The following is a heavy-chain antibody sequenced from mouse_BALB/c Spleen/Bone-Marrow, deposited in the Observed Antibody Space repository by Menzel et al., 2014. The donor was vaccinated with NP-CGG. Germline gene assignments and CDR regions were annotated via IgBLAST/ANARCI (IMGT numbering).Heavy chain of an antibody. J-gene: IGHJ2*01. CDR1: GYSFTSYW. CDR3: TKEWYYGSDY. D-gene: IGHD1-2*01. CDR2: IYPGNSDT. Sequence: VQLQQSGTVLARPGASVKMSCKASGYSFTSYWMHWVKQRPGQGLEWIGAIYPGNSDTSYNQKFKGKAKLTAVTSASTAYMELSSLTNEDSAVYYCTKEWYYGSDYWGQGTTLTVSS. V-gene: IGHV1-5*01.